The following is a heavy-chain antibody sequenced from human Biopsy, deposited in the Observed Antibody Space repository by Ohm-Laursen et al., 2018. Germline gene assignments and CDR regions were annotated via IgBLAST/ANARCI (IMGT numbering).Heavy chain of an antibody. CDR2: IKQDGSEK. V-gene: IGHV3-7*01. CDR3: VRGSEFGDSIWPVDY. Sequence: SLRLSCSASGFTFRNYWMTWVRQAPGKGLEWVANIKQDGSEKYSVDSVKGRFTISRDNAKNSLYLQMNSLRAEDTAVYYCVRGSEFGDSIWPVDYWSQGTLVTVSS. CDR1: GFTFRNYW. J-gene: IGHJ4*02. D-gene: IGHD3-16*01.